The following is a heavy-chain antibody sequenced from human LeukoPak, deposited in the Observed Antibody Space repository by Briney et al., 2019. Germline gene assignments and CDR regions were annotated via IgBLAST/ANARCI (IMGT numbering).Heavy chain of an antibody. CDR1: GFTLSSNY. CDR3: ARFSSNGVSEFAY. Sequence: GGSLRLSXAASGFTLSSNYMSWVRQAPGKGLGWVSVIYSGGSTYYTDSVKGRFTISRDNSKNTLYLQMNRLRAEDAAVYYCARFSSNGVSEFAYWGQGTLVTVSS. D-gene: IGHD2-8*01. V-gene: IGHV3-66*02. J-gene: IGHJ4*02. CDR2: IYSGGST.